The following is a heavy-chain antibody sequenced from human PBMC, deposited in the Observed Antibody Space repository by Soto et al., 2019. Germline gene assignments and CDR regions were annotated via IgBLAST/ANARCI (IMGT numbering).Heavy chain of an antibody. CDR3: ARPKGIAPAVWYFDL. CDR1: GDYISSHY. Sequence: QVQLQESGPGLVKPSETLSLTCTVSGDYISSHYWSWIRRPPGKGLEWIGYVYHSGKTDSKPSLKSPFTISMDAAKNQNSLSLTSVTAADTAMYYCARPKGIAPAVWYFDLWGRGTLVTVSS. V-gene: IGHV4-59*08. D-gene: IGHD6-13*01. J-gene: IGHJ2*01. CDR2: VYHSGKT.